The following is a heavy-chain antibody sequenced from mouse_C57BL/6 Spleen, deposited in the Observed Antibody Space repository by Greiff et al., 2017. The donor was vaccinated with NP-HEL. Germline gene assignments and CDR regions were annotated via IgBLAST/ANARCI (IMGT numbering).Heavy chain of an antibody. CDR1: GFTFSSYA. CDR3: AREGY. J-gene: IGHJ2*01. V-gene: IGHV5-4*01. CDR2: ISDGGSYT. Sequence: EVKVVESGGGLVKPGGSLKLSCAASGFTFSSYAMSWVRPTPEKRLEWVATISDGGSYTYYPDNVKGRFTISRDNAKNNLYLQMSHLKSEDTAMYYCAREGYWGQGTTLTVSS.